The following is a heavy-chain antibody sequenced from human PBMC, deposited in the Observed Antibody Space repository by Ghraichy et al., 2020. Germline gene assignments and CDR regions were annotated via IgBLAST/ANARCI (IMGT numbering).Heavy chain of an antibody. J-gene: IGHJ6*02. CDR3: ASSPLYYYDSSGYTYGMDV. CDR2: ISGSGGST. V-gene: IGHV3-23*01. Sequence: GGSLRLSCAASGFTFSSYAMSWVRQAPGKGLEWVSAISGSGGSTYYADSVKGRFTISRDNSKNTLYLQMNSLRAEDTAVYYCASSPLYYYDSSGYTYGMDVWGQGTTVTVSS. D-gene: IGHD3-22*01. CDR1: GFTFSSYA.